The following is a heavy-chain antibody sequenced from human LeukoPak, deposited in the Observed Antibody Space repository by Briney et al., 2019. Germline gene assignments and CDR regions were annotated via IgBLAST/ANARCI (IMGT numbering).Heavy chain of an antibody. D-gene: IGHD5-12*01. V-gene: IGHV3-23*01. CDR2: LSGSGRSP. CDR3: AKEKEYTSVDNAFDI. CDR1: GFTFRSYA. J-gene: IGHJ3*02. Sequence: GGSLRLSCAASGFTFRSYAMSWPRQAPGKGLEWFSALSGSGRSPYYVDSVKGQFTISRDNTKNTLYLQMNSLRADDTAVYYCAKEKEYTSVDNAFDIWGQGTMVIVFS.